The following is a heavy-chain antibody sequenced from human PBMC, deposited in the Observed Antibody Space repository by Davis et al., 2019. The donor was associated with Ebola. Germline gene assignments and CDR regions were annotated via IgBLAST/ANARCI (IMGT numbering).Heavy chain of an antibody. CDR3: ARVFVGAKEGNYYYMDV. J-gene: IGHJ6*03. D-gene: IGHD1-26*01. Sequence: ASVKVSCKASGGTFSSYAISWVRQAPGQGLEWMGWISAYNGNTNYAQKLQGRVTVTTDTSTSTAYMELRSLRSDDTAVYYCARVFVGAKEGNYYYMDVWGKGTTVTVSS. CDR2: ISAYNGNT. V-gene: IGHV1-18*01. CDR1: GGTFSSYA.